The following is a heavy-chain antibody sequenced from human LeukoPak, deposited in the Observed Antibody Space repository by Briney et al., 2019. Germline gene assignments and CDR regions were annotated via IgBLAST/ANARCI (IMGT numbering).Heavy chain of an antibody. V-gene: IGHV3-48*03. CDR2: ISSSGSTI. CDR1: GFTFSSYE. D-gene: IGHD6-19*01. J-gene: IGHJ3*02. Sequence: PGGSLGLSCAASGFTFSSYEMNWVRQAPGKGLEWVSYISSSGSTIYYADSVKGRFTISRDNAKNSLYLQMNSLRAEDTAVYYCARDKGAVARDAFVIWGQGTMVTVSS. CDR3: ARDKGAVARDAFVI.